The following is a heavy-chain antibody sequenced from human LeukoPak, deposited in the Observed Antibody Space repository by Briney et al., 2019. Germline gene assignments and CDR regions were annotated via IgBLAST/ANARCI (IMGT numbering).Heavy chain of an antibody. Sequence: SSVTVSCRASGYSFADYYLHWVRQAPAQGVEWMGWINPYTGGTLSAQKFQGRVTMTRDTSLTTVYMEVSLLTSSDAAIYYFARADGLHGGPFLIGPWGEGTLVTVSS. CDR2: INPYTGGT. V-gene: IGHV1-2*02. CDR3: ARADGLHGGPFLIGP. CDR1: GYSFADYY. J-gene: IGHJ5*02. D-gene: IGHD2-21*01.